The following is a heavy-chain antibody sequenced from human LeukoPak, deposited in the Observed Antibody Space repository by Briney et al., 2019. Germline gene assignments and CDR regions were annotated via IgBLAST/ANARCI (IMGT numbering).Heavy chain of an antibody. CDR1: GYIFTSYW. CDR3: ARHHDSSLNPFDP. Sequence: KCGESLKISCKGSGYIFTSYWIGWVRQIPGKGLEWMGIIYPGDSDTRYSPSFQGQVTISADKSISTAYLQWSSLKASDTAMYYCARHHDSSLNPFDPWGQGTLVTVSS. V-gene: IGHV5-51*01. D-gene: IGHD3-22*01. CDR2: IYPGDSDT. J-gene: IGHJ5*02.